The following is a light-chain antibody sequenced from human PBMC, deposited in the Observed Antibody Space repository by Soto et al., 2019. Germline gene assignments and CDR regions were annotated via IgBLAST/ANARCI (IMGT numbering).Light chain of an antibody. Sequence: DIQMTQSPSTLSASVGDRVTITCRASQSISGWLAWYQQKPGKAPKLLIYDASSLESGVPSRFSGSGSGTEFTLTISSLQPEDVATYYCQKYNSAPHTFGGGTKVDIK. CDR3: QKYNSAPHT. CDR1: QSISGW. J-gene: IGKJ4*01. CDR2: DAS. V-gene: IGKV1-5*01.